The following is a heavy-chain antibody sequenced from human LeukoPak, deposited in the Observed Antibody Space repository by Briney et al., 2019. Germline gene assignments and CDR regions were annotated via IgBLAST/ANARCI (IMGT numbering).Heavy chain of an antibody. V-gene: IGHV1-46*01. D-gene: IGHD3-22*01. J-gene: IGHJ4*02. CDR3: ARDMTYYYDSSGSPSTYFDY. CDR2: INPSGGST. Sequence: GASVKVSCKASGYTFTSYYMHWVRQAPGQGLEWMGIINPSGGSTSYAQKFQGRVTMTRDTSTSTVYMELSSLRSEDTAVYYCARDMTYYYDSSGSPSTYFDYWGQGTLVTVSS. CDR1: GYTFTSYY.